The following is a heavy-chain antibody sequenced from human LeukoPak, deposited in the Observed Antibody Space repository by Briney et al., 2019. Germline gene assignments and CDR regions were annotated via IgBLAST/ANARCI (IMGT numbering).Heavy chain of an antibody. D-gene: IGHD3-22*01. J-gene: IGHJ4*02. CDR1: GYTFTDYT. CDR2: INGGSGYT. CDR3: ANPRYDSSGYYYVD. Sequence: EASVKVSCKASGYTFTDYTMHWLRQAPGQRLDWMGWINGGSGYTKYSPEFQGRVTITRDTSASTAYMELSSLRSEDTAVYYCANPRYDSSGYYYVDWGQGTLVTVSS. V-gene: IGHV1-3*01.